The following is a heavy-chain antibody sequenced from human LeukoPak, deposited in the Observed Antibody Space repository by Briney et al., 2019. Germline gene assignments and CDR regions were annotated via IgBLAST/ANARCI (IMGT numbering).Heavy chain of an antibody. CDR1: GFTLSNAW. J-gene: IGHJ4*02. V-gene: IGHV3-15*01. CDR3: ATPGRRWDYFDF. CDR2: IKTKGDGGTT. D-gene: IGHD5-24*01. Sequence: PGGSLRLSCTVSGFTLSNAWMTWVRQAPGKGLEWIGRIKTKGDGGTTDYAAPVKGRFTISRDDPKNTVYLQMNSLKIEDTAEYSCATPGRRWDYFDFWGRGTLVTVSP.